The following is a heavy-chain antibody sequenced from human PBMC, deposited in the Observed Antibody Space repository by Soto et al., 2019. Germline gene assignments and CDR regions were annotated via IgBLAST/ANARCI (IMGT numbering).Heavy chain of an antibody. D-gene: IGHD6-13*01. CDR1: GGTFSSYA. Sequence: SVKVSCKASGGTFSSYAISWVRQAPGQGLEWMGGIIPIFGTANYAQKFQSRVTITADESTSTAYMELSSLRSEDTAVYYCAREAIAAAGLRAYNWFDPWGQGTLVTVSS. CDR2: IIPIFGTA. V-gene: IGHV1-69*13. CDR3: AREAIAAAGLRAYNWFDP. J-gene: IGHJ5*02.